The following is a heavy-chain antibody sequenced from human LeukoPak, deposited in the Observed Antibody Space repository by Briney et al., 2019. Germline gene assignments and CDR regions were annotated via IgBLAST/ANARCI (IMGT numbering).Heavy chain of an antibody. CDR1: GFTFSSYS. CDR2: ISSSSSTI. D-gene: IGHD1-26*01. CDR3: AREESGSYVWEDALDI. V-gene: IGHV3-48*01. J-gene: IGHJ3*02. Sequence: GGSLRLSCAASGFTFSSYSMNWVRQAPGKGLEWVSYISSSSSTIYYADSVKGRFTISRDNAKNSLYLQMNSLRAEDTAVYYCAREESGSYVWEDALDIWGQGTMVTVSS.